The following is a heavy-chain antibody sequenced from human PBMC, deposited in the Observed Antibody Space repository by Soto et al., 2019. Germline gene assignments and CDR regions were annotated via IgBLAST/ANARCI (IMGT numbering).Heavy chain of an antibody. Sequence: SETLSLTCTVSGGSISSYYWSWIRQPPGKGLEWIGYIYYSGSTNYNPSLKSRVTISVDTSRNRFSLNLSSATAADTAVYYCARKGAAASYAHYYMDVWGRGTAVTVS. D-gene: IGHD6-13*01. V-gene: IGHV4-59*01. CDR3: ARKGAAASYAHYYMDV. J-gene: IGHJ6*03. CDR1: GGSISSYY. CDR2: IYYSGST.